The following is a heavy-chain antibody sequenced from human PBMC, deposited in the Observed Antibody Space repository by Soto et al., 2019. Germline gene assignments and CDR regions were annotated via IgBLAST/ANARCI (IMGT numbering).Heavy chain of an antibody. CDR3: ARASVEQQLVPGAFDI. D-gene: IGHD6-13*01. CDR1: GGSFSGYY. V-gene: IGHV4-34*01. J-gene: IGHJ3*02. Sequence: SETLSLTCAVYGGSFSGYYWSWIRQPPGKGLEWIGEINHSGSTNYNPSLKSRVTISVDTSKNQFSLKLSSVTAADTAVYYCARASVEQQLVPGAFDIWGQGTMVTVSS. CDR2: INHSGST.